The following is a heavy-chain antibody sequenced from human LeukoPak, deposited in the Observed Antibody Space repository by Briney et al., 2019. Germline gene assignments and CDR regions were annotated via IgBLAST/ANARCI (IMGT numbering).Heavy chain of an antibody. V-gene: IGHV3-53*01. Sequence: GGSLRLSCTVSGFTVSSNSMNWVRQAPGKGLDWVSVISDGGSTYYADSVRGRFTISRDNSKNTLFLQMNSLRVEDTAVYYCARGVFNWGQGTLVTVSS. CDR3: ARGVFN. CDR1: GFTVSSNS. D-gene: IGHD3-10*01. CDR2: ISDGGST. J-gene: IGHJ4*02.